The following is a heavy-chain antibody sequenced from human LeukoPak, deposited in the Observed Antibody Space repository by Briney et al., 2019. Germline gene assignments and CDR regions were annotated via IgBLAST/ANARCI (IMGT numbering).Heavy chain of an antibody. J-gene: IGHJ4*02. CDR2: ISSGASTM. V-gene: IGHV3-48*03. Sequence: GGSLRLPCAASGFMFRSFEMYWVRQAPGKGLEWVAYISSGASTMYYADSVKGRFTISRDDAKNSLFLQMNSLRAEDTAAYYCALLVVASDFDYWGQGTLVTVSS. CDR1: GFMFRSFE. D-gene: IGHD5-12*01. CDR3: ALLVVASDFDY.